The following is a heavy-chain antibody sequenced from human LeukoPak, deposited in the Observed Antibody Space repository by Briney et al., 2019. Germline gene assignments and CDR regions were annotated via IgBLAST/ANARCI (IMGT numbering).Heavy chain of an antibody. CDR2: IYYSGST. CDR1: GVSISSYY. V-gene: IGHV4-59*01. J-gene: IGHJ6*03. Sequence: SETLSLTCTVSGVSISSYYWSWIRQTPGKGLEWIGYIYYSGSTNYNPSLKSRVTISVDTSKNQFSLKLSSVTAADTAVYYCARDGRAAAGPYYSYYYMDVWGKGTTVTVSS. CDR3: ARDGRAAAGPYYSYYYMDV. D-gene: IGHD6-13*01.